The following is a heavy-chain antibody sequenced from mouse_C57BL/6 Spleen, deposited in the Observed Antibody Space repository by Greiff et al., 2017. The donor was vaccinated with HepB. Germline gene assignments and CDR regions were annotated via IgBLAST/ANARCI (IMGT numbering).Heavy chain of an antibody. Sequence: QVQLQQSGPGLVQPSQSLSITCTVSGFSLTSYGVHWVRQSPGKGLEWLGVIWRGGSTDYNAAFMSRLSITKDNSKSQVFFKMNSLQADDTAIYYCAKNSYYGSSYYFDYWGQGTTLTVSS. J-gene: IGHJ2*01. CDR1: GFSLTSYG. V-gene: IGHV2-5*01. D-gene: IGHD1-1*01. CDR3: AKNSYYGSSYYFDY. CDR2: IWRGGST.